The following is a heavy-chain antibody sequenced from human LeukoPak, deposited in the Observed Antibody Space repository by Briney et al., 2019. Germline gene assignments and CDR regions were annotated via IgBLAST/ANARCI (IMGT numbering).Heavy chain of an antibody. CDR3: AKDQEDCSSTSCYTIAAATFDY. D-gene: IGHD2-2*02. CDR1: GFTFSSYA. V-gene: IGHV3-23*01. J-gene: IGHJ4*02. Sequence: GGSLRLSCAASGFTFSSYAMSWVRQAPGKGLEWVSAIIGGGGSTYYADSVKGRFTISRDNSKNTLYLQMNSLRAEDAAVYYCAKDQEDCSSTSCYTIAAATFDYWGQGTLVTVSS. CDR2: IIGGGGST.